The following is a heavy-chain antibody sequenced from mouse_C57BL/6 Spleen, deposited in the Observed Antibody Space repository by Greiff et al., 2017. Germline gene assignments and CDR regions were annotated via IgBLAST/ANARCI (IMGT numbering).Heavy chain of an antibody. CDR3: ARLREGYDYGGRGFDY. D-gene: IGHD2-4*01. J-gene: IGHJ3*01. V-gene: IGHV1-50*01. Sequence: QVQLQQPGAELVKPGASVKLSCKASGYTFTSYWMQWVKQRPGQGLEWIGEIDPSDSYTNYNQKFKGKATLTVDTSSSTAYMQLSSLTSADSAVYYCARLREGYDYGGRGFDYWGQGTLVTVSA. CDR2: IDPSDSYT. CDR1: GYTFTSYW.